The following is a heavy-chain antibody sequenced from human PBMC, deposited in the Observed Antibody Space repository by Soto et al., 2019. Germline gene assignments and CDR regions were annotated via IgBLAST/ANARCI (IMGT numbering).Heavy chain of an antibody. D-gene: IGHD3-22*01. CDR3: ARGQTAYDISGYYPNLDF. CDR2: ISYDGSNK. J-gene: IGHJ4*02. CDR1: GFTISSYA. Sequence: GGSLILSCASSGFTISSYARHLVRPAQGKGLEWVAVISYDGSNKYYADSVKGRFTISRDNSKNTLYLQMNSLRAEDTAVYYWARGQTAYDISGYYPNLDFGVQESWVTLS. V-gene: IGHV3-30-3*01.